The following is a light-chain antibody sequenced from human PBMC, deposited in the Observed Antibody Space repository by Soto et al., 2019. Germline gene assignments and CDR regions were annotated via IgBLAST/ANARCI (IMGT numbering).Light chain of an antibody. Sequence: EKVMTQSPATLSVSPGERATLSCRASQSVSSNLAWYQQKPGQAPRLLIYDASKRATGIPARFSGSGSGTDFTLTISSLEPEDFAVYYCQQRDIWPWTFGQGTKVDIK. V-gene: IGKV3-11*01. CDR3: QQRDIWPWT. CDR1: QSVSSN. CDR2: DAS. J-gene: IGKJ1*01.